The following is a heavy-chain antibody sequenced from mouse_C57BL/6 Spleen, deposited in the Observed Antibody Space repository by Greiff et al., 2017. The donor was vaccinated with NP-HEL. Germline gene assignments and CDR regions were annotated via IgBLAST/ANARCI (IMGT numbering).Heavy chain of an antibody. CDR1: GYTFTSYW. CDR3: ARDYYGSPYFDY. Sequence: QVQLQQSGAELVKPGASVKMSCKASGYTFTSYWITWVKQRPGQGLEWIGDIYPGSGSTNYNEKFKSKATLTVDTSSSTAYMQLSSLTSEDSAVYYCARDYYGSPYFDYWGQGTTLTVSS. CDR2: IYPGSGST. J-gene: IGHJ2*01. V-gene: IGHV1-55*01. D-gene: IGHD1-1*01.